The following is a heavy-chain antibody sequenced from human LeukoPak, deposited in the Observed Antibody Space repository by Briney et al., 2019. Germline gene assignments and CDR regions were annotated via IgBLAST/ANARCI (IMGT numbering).Heavy chain of an antibody. V-gene: IGHV4-31*03. CDR1: GGSISSGGYW. CDR3: ARAILTASGYVWYFDL. D-gene: IGHD3-3*01. Sequence: SETLSLTCTVSGGSISSGGYWWSWIRQHPGEGLEWIGYSYYSGSTYYNLSLRSRVTILVDTSKNQFSLKLSSLNAADTAVYYCARAILTASGYVWYFDLWGRGTLVTVSS. CDR2: SYYSGST. J-gene: IGHJ2*01.